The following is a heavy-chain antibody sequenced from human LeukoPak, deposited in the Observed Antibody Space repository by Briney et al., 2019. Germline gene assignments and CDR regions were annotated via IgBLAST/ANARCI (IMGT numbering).Heavy chain of an antibody. Sequence: ASVKVSCKASGYTFTSYGISWVRQAPGQGLEWMGWISAYNGNTNYAQKLQGRVTMTTDTSTSTAYMELRSLRSDDTAVYYCARVGPGCSSTSCYYYYYYMDVWGKGTTVTASS. CDR3: ARVGPGCSSTSCYYYYYYMDV. D-gene: IGHD2-2*01. V-gene: IGHV1-18*01. J-gene: IGHJ6*03. CDR2: ISAYNGNT. CDR1: GYTFTSYG.